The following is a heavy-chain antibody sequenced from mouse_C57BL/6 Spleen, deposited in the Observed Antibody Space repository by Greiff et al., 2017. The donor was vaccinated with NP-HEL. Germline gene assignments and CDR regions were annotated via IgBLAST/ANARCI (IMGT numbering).Heavy chain of an antibody. V-gene: IGHV1-31*01. Sequence: EVQLQQSGPELVKPGASVKISCTASGYSFTGYYMHWVKQSHGNILDWIGYIYPYNGVSSYTQKFKGKATLTVDKSSSTAYMELRILTSEDSAVYCGARSLIDDGYYGFAYWGKGTLVTVSA. CDR3: ARSLIDDGYYGFAY. D-gene: IGHD2-3*01. J-gene: IGHJ3*01. CDR1: GYSFTGYY. CDR2: IYPYNGVS.